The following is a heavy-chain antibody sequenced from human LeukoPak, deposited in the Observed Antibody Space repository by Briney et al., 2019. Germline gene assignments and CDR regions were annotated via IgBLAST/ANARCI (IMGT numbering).Heavy chain of an antibody. D-gene: IGHD6-19*01. V-gene: IGHV3-9*01. J-gene: IGHJ4*02. CDR2: ISWNSGSI. CDR1: GFTFSSYA. CDR3: AKDTGYSSGKGYFDY. Sequence: GGSLRLSCAASGFTFSSYAMHWVRQAPGKGLEWVSGISWNSGSIGYADSVKGRFTISRDNAKNSLYLQMNSLRAEDTALYYCAKDTGYSSGKGYFDYWGQGTLVTVSS.